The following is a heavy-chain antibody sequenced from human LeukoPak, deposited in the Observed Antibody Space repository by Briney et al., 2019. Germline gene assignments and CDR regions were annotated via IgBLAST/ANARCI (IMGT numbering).Heavy chain of an antibody. D-gene: IGHD3-22*01. CDR3: AKPPSSSGP. Sequence: GGSLRLSCAASGFTFSSFCMTWVRQAPGKGLEWISTISARSGSTYYAGSVKGRFTISRDNSKNTLYLQMNSLRAEDTAVYYCAKPPSSSGPWGQGTLVTVSS. V-gene: IGHV3-23*01. CDR2: ISARSGST. CDR1: GFTFSSFC. J-gene: IGHJ4*02.